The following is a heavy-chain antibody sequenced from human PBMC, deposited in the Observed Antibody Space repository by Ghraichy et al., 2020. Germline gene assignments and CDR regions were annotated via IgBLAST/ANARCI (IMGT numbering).Heavy chain of an antibody. J-gene: IGHJ4*02. CDR2: IYYSGST. CDR3: ARRHYDSSGYFDY. V-gene: IGHV4-39*01. D-gene: IGHD3-22*01. CDR1: GGSISSSSYY. Sequence: ETLSLTCTVSGGSISSSSYYWGWIRQPPGKGLEWIGSIYYSGSTYYNPSLKSRVTISVDTSKNQFSLKLSSVTAADTAVYYCARRHYDSSGYFDYWGQGTLVTVSS.